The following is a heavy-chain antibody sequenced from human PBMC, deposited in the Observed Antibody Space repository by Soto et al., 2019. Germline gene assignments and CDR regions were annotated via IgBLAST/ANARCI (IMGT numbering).Heavy chain of an antibody. Sequence: EVQLLESGGGLVQPGGSLRLSCAASGFTINTHAMTWVRQAPGKGLEWVSAFSGRSGDTYYAASVKGRFTISGYNSKNTVILELNNLRAEDTAVYYCARDSSAWPNYFDSWGQGIQVTVSS. CDR2: FSGRSGDT. J-gene: IGHJ4*02. CDR3: ARDSSAWPNYFDS. D-gene: IGHD6-19*01. CDR1: GFTINTHA. V-gene: IGHV3-23*01.